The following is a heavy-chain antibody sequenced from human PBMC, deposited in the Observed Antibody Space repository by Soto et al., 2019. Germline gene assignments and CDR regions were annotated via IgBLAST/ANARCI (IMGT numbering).Heavy chain of an antibody. J-gene: IGHJ4*02. CDR1: GFTFSSYW. CDR3: ARGAGWESDY. D-gene: IGHD1-26*01. Sequence: EVQLVESGGGLVQPGGSLRLSCAASGFTFSSYWMSWVRQAPGMGLEWLAIIKKDGSETHYVDAVKGRFTISRDNAKNSLFLQMNSLRTDDTAVYYRARGAGWESDYWGQGTLVTVSS. CDR2: IKKDGSET. V-gene: IGHV3-7*03.